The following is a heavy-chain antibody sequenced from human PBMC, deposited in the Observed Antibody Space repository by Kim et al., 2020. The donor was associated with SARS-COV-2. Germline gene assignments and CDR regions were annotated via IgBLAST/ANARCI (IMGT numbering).Heavy chain of an antibody. CDR3: TRWRHASGSMRDY. D-gene: IGHD3-10*01. J-gene: IGHJ4*02. V-gene: IGHV3-49*04. CDR2: IRSRDYGETT. CDR1: GFSFGDYC. Sequence: GGSLRLSCSTSGFSFGDYCVSWVRQAPGKGLEWVGFIRSRDYGETTEYAASVKGRFTISRDDSKTTAYLQMDSLKIEDTAVYYCTRWRHASGSMRDYWGQGTLVTVSS.